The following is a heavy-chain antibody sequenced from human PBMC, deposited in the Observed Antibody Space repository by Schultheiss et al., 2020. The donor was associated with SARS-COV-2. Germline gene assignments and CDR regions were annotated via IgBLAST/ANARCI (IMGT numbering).Heavy chain of an antibody. CDR1: GFTFSSYG. J-gene: IGHJ4*02. Sequence: SCAASGFTFSSYGMHWVRQAPGKGLEWVAVIWYDGSNKYYADSVKGRFTISRDNSKNTLYLQMNSLRAEDTAVYYCARGSWVAVAGGRLDYWGQGTLVTVSS. D-gene: IGHD6-19*01. V-gene: IGHV3-33*01. CDR2: IWYDGSNK. CDR3: ARGSWVAVAGGRLDY.